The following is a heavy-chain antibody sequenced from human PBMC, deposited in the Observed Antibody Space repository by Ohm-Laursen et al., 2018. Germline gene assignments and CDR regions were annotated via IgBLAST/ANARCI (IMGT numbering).Heavy chain of an antibody. CDR2: ISGGGGTT. CDR3: AKRLGPGPFDI. V-gene: IGHV3-23*01. CDR1: GFTFSSYA. Sequence: LSLTCAASGFTFSSYAMSWVRQAPGKGLEWVSGISGGGGTTYYADSVKGRFTISRDNSKNTLFLQMSSLRTEDTAVYYCAKRLGPGPFDIWGQGTMVTVSS. J-gene: IGHJ3*02. D-gene: IGHD6-19*01.